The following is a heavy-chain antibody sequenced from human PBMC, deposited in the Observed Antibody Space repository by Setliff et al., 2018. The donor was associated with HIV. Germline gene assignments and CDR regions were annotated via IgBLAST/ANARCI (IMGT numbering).Heavy chain of an antibody. CDR2: INTNSGDT. D-gene: IGHD2-8*01. V-gene: IGHV1-2*02. CDR3: ARGGGYCTNGPCYNRWFDP. J-gene: IGHJ5*02. CDR1: GYTFTDYY. Sequence: ASVKVSCKASGYTFTDYYIQWVRQAPGQGLEWMGWINTNSGDTNYAEKFQGRVTMTRKTSISTAYMDLSRLKSHDTAVYYCARGGGYCTNGPCYNRWFDPWGQGTPVTVSS.